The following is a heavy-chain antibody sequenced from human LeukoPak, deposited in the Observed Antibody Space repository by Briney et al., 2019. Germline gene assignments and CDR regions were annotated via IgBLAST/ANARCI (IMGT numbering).Heavy chain of an antibody. D-gene: IGHD5-12*01. J-gene: IGHJ4*02. CDR1: GGSISSGSYY. Sequence: PSETLSLTCTVSGGSISSGSYYWSWIRQPAGKGLEWIGRIYTSGSTNYNPSLKSRVTISVDTSKNQFSLKLTSVTAADTAVYYCARLKLATFDYWGQGTLVTVSS. CDR3: ARLKLATFDY. V-gene: IGHV4-61*02. CDR2: IYTSGST.